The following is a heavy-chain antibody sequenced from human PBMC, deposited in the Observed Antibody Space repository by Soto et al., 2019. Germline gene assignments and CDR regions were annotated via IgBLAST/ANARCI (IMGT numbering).Heavy chain of an antibody. Sequence: SVKGSCKASGGTFSSYAISWVRQAPGQGLEWMGGIIPIFGTANYAQKFQGRVTITADKSTSTAYMELSSLRSEDTAVYYCARGPPLWDSSGYYSRLWYIDLWGRGTLVTVSS. J-gene: IGHJ2*01. CDR3: ARGPPLWDSSGYYSRLWYIDL. CDR2: IIPIFGTA. V-gene: IGHV1-69*06. CDR1: GGTFSSYA. D-gene: IGHD3-22*01.